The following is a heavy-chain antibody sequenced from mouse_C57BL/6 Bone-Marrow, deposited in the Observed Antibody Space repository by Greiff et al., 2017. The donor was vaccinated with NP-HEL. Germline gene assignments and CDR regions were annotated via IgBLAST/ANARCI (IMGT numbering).Heavy chain of an antibody. D-gene: IGHD3-2*02. CDR1: GYTFTDYY. J-gene: IGHJ2*01. CDR2: INPYNGGT. Sequence: VQLQQSGPVLVKPGASVKMSCKASGYTFTDYYMNWVKQSHGKSLEWIGVINPYNGGTSYNQKFKGKATLTVDKSSSTAYMELNSLTSEDSAVYYCARSWLRLPYYWGQGTTLTVSS. CDR3: ARSWLRLPYY. V-gene: IGHV1-19*01.